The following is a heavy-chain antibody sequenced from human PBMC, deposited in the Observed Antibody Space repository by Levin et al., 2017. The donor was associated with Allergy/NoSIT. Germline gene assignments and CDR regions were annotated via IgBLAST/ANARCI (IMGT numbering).Heavy chain of an antibody. V-gene: IGHV1-2*02. Sequence: ASVKVSCKASGYTFTGYYMHWVRQAPGQGLEWMGWINPNSGGTNYAQKFQGRVTMTRDTSISTAYMELSRLRSDDTAVYYCARKYCSGGSCYPNHVGWFDPWGQGTLVTVSS. CDR1: GYTFTGYY. CDR3: ARKYCSGGSCYPNHVGWFDP. J-gene: IGHJ5*02. D-gene: IGHD2-15*01. CDR2: INPNSGGT.